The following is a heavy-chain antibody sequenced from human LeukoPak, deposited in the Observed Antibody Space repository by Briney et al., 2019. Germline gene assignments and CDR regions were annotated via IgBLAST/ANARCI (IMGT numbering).Heavy chain of an antibody. V-gene: IGHV1-69*06. CDR1: GYTFTSYG. Sequence: GASVKVSCKASGYTFTSYGISWVRQAPGQGLEWMGGIIPIFGTANYAQKLQGRVTITADKSTSTAYMELSSLRSEDTAVYYCARELIAARTDAFDIWGQGTMVTVSS. J-gene: IGHJ3*02. CDR2: IIPIFGTA. D-gene: IGHD6-6*01. CDR3: ARELIAARTDAFDI.